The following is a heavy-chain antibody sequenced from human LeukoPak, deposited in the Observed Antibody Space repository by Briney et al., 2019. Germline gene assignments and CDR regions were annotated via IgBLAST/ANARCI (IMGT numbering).Heavy chain of an antibody. CDR1: EFTFSSYG. CDR2: ISGSGGST. V-gene: IGHV3-23*01. CDR3: AKPMDTAMVSDAFDI. Sequence: GGSLRLSCAASEFTFSSYGMSWVRQAPGKGLEWVSAISGSGGSTYYADSVKGRFTISRDNSKNTLYLQMNSLRAEDTAVYYCAKPMDTAMVSDAFDIWGQGTMVTVSS. J-gene: IGHJ3*02. D-gene: IGHD5-18*01.